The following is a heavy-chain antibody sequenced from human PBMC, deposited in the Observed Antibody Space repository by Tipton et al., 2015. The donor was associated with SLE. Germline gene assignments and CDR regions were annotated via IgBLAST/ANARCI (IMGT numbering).Heavy chain of an antibody. CDR3: ARGAAAARAYYYMDV. Sequence: QLVQSGPEVKKPGSSVKVSCKASGGTFSRFVISWVRQAPGQRPEWMGGIVPVFGTPNYAQKFQGRVTINADESTSTVYMEPSNLRSDDTAVYYCARGAAAARAYYYMDVWGKGTTVTVSS. J-gene: IGHJ6*03. CDR2: IVPVFGTP. V-gene: IGHV1-69*01. CDR1: GGTFSRFV. D-gene: IGHD6-13*01.